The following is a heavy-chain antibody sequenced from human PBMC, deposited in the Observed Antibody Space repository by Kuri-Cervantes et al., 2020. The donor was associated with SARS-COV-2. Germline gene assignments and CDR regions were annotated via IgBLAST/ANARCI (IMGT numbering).Heavy chain of an antibody. J-gene: IGHJ4*02. Sequence: GESLKISCTASGLTFSSYAMSWVRQAPGKGLEWVSTVSGSGVSTYYADSVKGRFTISRDNSASTMFLQMNSLRAEDTALYFCAKDLISASYFGSGSPDYWGQGTLVTVSS. CDR3: AKDLISASYFGSGSPDY. CDR1: GLTFSSYA. V-gene: IGHV3-23*01. CDR2: VSGSGVST. D-gene: IGHD3-10*01.